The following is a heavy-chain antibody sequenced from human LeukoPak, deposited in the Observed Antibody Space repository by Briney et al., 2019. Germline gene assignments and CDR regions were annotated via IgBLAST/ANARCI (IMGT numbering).Heavy chain of an antibody. CDR2: IRSKANSYAT. V-gene: IGHV3-73*01. CDR3: TRGYYYDSSGYYA. Sequence: GGSLRLSCAASGFTFSGSAMHWVRQASGKGLEWVGRIRSKANSYATAYAASVKGRFTISRDDSKNTAYLQMNSLKTEDTAVYYCTRGYYYDSSGYYAWGQGTLVTVSS. CDR1: GFTFSGSA. D-gene: IGHD3-22*01. J-gene: IGHJ5*02.